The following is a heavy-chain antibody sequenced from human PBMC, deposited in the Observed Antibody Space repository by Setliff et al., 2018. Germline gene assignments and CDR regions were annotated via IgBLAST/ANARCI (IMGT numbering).Heavy chain of an antibody. CDR2: TIPLLPLP. J-gene: IGHJ6*03. CDR1: GYRFIVYY. V-gene: IGHV1-69*10. CDR3: ARVTGFFYVDA. Sequence: GASVKVSCKGSGYRFIVYYIHWVRQTPGQGLEWMGGTIPLLPLPNYAVKFQGRVTITADESTTTVFMELSNLRSEDTAVYYCARVTGFFYVDAWGKGTTVTVSS.